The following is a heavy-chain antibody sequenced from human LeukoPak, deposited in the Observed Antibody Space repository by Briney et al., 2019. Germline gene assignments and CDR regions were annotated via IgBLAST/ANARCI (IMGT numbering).Heavy chain of an antibody. D-gene: IGHD3-3*01. J-gene: IGHJ6*03. CDR2: TYYRSKWYN. Sequence: SQTLSLTCAISGDSVSSISAAWNWIRQSPSRGLEWLGRTYYRSKWYNDYAVSVKSRITINPDTSKNQFSLQLNSVTPEDTAVYYCARDQGITIFGVVMYYYYMDVWGKGTTVTVSS. V-gene: IGHV6-1*01. CDR1: GDSVSSISAA. CDR3: ARDQGITIFGVVMYYYYMDV.